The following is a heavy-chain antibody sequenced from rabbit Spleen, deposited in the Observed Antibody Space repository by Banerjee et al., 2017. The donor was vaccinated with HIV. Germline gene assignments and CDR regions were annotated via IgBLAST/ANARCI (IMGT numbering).Heavy chain of an antibody. CDR3: ARDLAGVIGGNFGW. V-gene: IGHV1S45*01. J-gene: IGHJ4*01. CDR2: IDGGSSGSA. CDR1: GFSFSSGYD. D-gene: IGHD4-1*01. Sequence: QEQLKETGGGLDTPGASLTITCKASGFSFSSGYDMCWVRQAPGKGLKWIACIDGGSSGSAYYSAWAKGRFSISKTSSTTVTLQMTSLTAADTATYFCARDLAGVIGGNFGWWGPGTLVTVS.